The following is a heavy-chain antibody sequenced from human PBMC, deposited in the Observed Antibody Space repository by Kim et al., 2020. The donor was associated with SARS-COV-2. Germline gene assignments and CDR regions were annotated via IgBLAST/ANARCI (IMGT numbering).Heavy chain of an antibody. J-gene: IGHJ6*02. CDR3: AKEGRGDYVFYYYGMDV. Sequence: VKGRFTISRDNSKTPLYLKINSLSAEDTAVYYCAKEGRGDYVFYYYGMDVWGQGTTVTVSS. V-gene: IGHV3-23*01. D-gene: IGHD4-17*01.